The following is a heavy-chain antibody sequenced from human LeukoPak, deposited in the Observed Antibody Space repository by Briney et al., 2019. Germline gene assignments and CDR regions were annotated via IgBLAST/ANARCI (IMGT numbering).Heavy chain of an antibody. V-gene: IGHV3-53*01. CDR2: INFGGTT. CDR3: ARGDGVYVY. J-gene: IGHJ4*02. D-gene: IGHD5/OR15-5a*01. CDR1: GFTVSSNY. Sequence: PGGSLRLSCAASGFTVSSNYMTWVRQAPGQGLEWVSVINFGGTTYYADSVKGRFTISRDNSKNTVYLQMSSLRVEDTAVYYCARGDGVYVYWGQGTLVTVSS.